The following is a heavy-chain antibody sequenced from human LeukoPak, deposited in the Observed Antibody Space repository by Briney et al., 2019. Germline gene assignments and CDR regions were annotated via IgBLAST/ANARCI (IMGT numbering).Heavy chain of an antibody. Sequence: SVKVSCKASGDTFTRYAISWVRQAPGQGLEWMGGIIPALGTADYAQKFQGRVMITADESTSTAYMELSSLRSEDTAVYYCARAKLTKRWLTKLYFDYWGQGTLVTVSS. J-gene: IGHJ4*02. CDR3: ARAKLTKRWLTKLYFDY. D-gene: IGHD5-24*01. V-gene: IGHV1-69*13. CDR1: GDTFTRYA. CDR2: IIPALGTA.